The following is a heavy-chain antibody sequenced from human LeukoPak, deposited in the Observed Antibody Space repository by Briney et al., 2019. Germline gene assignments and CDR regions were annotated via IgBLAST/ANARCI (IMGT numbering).Heavy chain of an antibody. D-gene: IGHD6-13*01. CDR1: GFTFSSYS. Sequence: GGSLRLSCAASGFTFSSYSMNWVRQAPGKGLEWVSSISSSSYIYYADSVKGRFTISRDNAKNTLYLQMNSLRAEDTAVYYCAKDLVRAAAAINDWFDPWGQGTLVTVSS. J-gene: IGHJ5*02. CDR3: AKDLVRAAAAINDWFDP. V-gene: IGHV3-21*04. CDR2: ISSSSYI.